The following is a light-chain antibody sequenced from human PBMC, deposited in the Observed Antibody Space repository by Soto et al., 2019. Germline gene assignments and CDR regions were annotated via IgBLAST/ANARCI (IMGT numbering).Light chain of an antibody. CDR2: KAT. V-gene: IGKV1-5*03. CDR3: QQYNDFQYT. CDR1: QSIGSW. J-gene: IGKJ2*01. Sequence: DIQMTQSPSPLSASVGAVVTITCRASQSIGSWLAWYQQKPGKAPKLLIYKATNLQSGVPSRFSGSGSGTDFSLTISSLQPVDSATYFCQQYNDFQYTFGRGTKLEI.